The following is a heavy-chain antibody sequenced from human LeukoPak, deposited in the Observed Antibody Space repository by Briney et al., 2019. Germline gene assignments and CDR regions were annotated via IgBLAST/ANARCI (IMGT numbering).Heavy chain of an antibody. V-gene: IGHV4-59*01. CDR2: IYNSGST. D-gene: IGHD3-22*01. Sequence: SETLSLTCTVSDGSISSYYWCWIRQPPGKGLEWIGNIYNSGSTNYNPSLKSRVTMSVDPSKNQFSLRLSSVTAADTAVYFCARAALYFDSSAYSYYFDYWGQGTLVTVSS. CDR3: ARAALYFDSSAYSYYFDY. CDR1: DGSISSYY. J-gene: IGHJ4*02.